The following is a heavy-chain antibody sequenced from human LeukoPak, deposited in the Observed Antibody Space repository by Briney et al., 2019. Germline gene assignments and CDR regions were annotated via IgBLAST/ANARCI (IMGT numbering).Heavy chain of an antibody. D-gene: IGHD4-17*01. CDR3: AKVMTTVTKGDY. V-gene: IGHV3-30-3*01. CDR1: GFTFSSYA. CDR2: ISYDGSNN. Sequence: GRSLRLSCAASGFTFSSYAMHWVRQAPGKGLEWVAVISYDGSNNYYADSVKGRFTISRDNSKNTLYLQMNSLRAEDTAVYYCAKVMTTVTKGDYWVQGTLVTDSS. J-gene: IGHJ4*02.